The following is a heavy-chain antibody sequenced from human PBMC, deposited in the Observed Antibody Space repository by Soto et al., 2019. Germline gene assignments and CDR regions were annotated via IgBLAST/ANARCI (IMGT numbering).Heavy chain of an antibody. CDR1: GYTFTSYG. CDR3: AKSSPYYYYGMDV. D-gene: IGHD2-15*01. Sequence: ASVKVCCEASGYTFTSYGISWVRQAPGQGLEWMGWISAYNGNTNYAQKLQGRVTMTTDTSTSTAYMALRSPRADDTAVYYCAKSSPYYYYGMDVWGQGTTVTVSS. V-gene: IGHV1-18*01. J-gene: IGHJ6*02. CDR2: ISAYNGNT.